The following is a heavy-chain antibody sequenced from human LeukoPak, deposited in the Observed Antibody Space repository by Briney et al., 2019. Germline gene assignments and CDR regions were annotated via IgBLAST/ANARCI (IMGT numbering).Heavy chain of an antibody. CDR1: GFTLSRHW. V-gene: IGHV3-74*01. CDR3: TRRVSATRWFDP. Sequence: GGSLRLSPAASGFTLSRHWMHWVRQAPGEGLVWVSRINSDGSTTNYADSVKGRFTISRDNAENTLYLQMNSLRVEDTAVYYCTRRVSATRWFDPWGQGTLVTVSS. J-gene: IGHJ5*02. CDR2: INSDGSTT. D-gene: IGHD2-15*01.